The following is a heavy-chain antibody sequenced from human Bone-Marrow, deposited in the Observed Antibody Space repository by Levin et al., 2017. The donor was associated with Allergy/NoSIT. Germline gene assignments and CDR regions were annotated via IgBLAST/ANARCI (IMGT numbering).Heavy chain of an antibody. D-gene: IGHD3-3*01. V-gene: IGHV4-39*01. CDR3: ARVRFLDFGYIPIIFDS. J-gene: IGHJ3*02. Sequence: ASETLSLTCTVSGGSISSSSYYWGWIRQPPGKGLEWIGSIYYSGSTYYNPSLKSRVTISVDTSKNQFSLKLSSVTAADTAVYYCARVRFLDFGYIPIIFDSWGQGTMVTVSS. CDR2: IYYSGST. CDR1: GGSISSSSYY.